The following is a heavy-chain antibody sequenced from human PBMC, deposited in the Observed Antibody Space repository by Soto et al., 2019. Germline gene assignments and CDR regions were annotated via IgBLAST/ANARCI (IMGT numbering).Heavy chain of an antibody. CDR3: ASSPLIGDFWSGWFFDY. V-gene: IGHV3-30-3*01. J-gene: IGHJ4*02. CDR1: GFTFSSYA. Sequence: QVQLVESGGGVVQPGRSLRLSCAASGFTFSSYAMHWVRQAPGKGLEWVAVISHDGSNKYYADSVKGRFTISRDNSKNTLYLQMNSLRAEDTAVYYCASSPLIGDFWSGWFFDYWGQGTLVTVSS. CDR2: ISHDGSNK. D-gene: IGHD3-3*01.